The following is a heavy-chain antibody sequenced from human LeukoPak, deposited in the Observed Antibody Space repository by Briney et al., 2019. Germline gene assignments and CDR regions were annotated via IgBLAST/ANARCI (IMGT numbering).Heavy chain of an antibody. D-gene: IGHD2-2*01. J-gene: IGHJ6*03. V-gene: IGHV1-18*01. CDR3: ARVHPRDIVVVPAAIPLPIYYYYMDV. CDR2: ISAYNGNT. Sequence: GASVKVSCKASGYTFTSYGISWVRQAPGQGLEWMGWISAYNGNTNYAQKLQGRVTMTTDTSTSTAYMELRSLRSDDTAVYYCARVHPRDIVVVPAAIPLPIYYYYMDVWGKGTTVTVSS. CDR1: GYTFTSYG.